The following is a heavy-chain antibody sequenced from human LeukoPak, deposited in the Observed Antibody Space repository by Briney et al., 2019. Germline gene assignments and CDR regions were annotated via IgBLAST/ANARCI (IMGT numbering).Heavy chain of an antibody. J-gene: IGHJ4*02. CDR2: ISWNSAST. V-gene: IGHV3-9*01. CDR1: GFIFDDCG. Sequence: GRSLRLSCAVYGFIFDDCGMHWVRQAPGKGLEWVAGISWNSASTGYEDSVNGRFTISRDNDNNSFYLQINSLRPEDTALYYCVKDISGWSYFDYWGQGTLVTVAP. CDR3: VKDISGWSYFDY. D-gene: IGHD6-19*01.